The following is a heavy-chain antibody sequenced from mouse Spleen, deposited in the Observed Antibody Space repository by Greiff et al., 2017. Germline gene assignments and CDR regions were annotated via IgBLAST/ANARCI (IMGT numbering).Heavy chain of an antibody. CDR3: ARRGSSGPFAY. CDR1: GFTFSSYA. D-gene: IGHD3-1*01. Sequence: EVKLVESGGGLVKPGGSLKLSCAASGFTFSSYAMSWVRQTPEKRLEWVATISSGGSYTYYPDSVKGRFTISRDNAKNTLYLQMSSLRSEDTAMYYCARRGSSGPFAYWGQGTLVTVSA. V-gene: IGHV5-9-1*01. J-gene: IGHJ3*01. CDR2: ISSGGSYT.